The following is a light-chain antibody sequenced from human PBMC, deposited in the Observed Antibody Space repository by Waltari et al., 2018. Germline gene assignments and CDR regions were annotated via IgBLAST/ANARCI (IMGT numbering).Light chain of an antibody. Sequence: EIVMTQSPATLFVSPGERATLSCRGSQSISSNLAWYQQKPGQAPRLLMYGASTRATAIPARFSGSGSGTEFALTISSLQSEDSAVYYCQQYQNWPQTFGQGTKLQIK. CDR3: QQYQNWPQT. CDR2: GAS. J-gene: IGKJ2*01. V-gene: IGKV3-15*01. CDR1: QSISSN.